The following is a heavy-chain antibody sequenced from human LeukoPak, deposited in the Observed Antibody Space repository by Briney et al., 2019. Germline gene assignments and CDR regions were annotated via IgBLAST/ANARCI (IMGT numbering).Heavy chain of an antibody. CDR1: GFTFSSYA. V-gene: IGHV3-30-3*01. D-gene: IGHD3-10*01. Sequence: GGSLRLSCAASGFTFSSYAMHWVRQAPGKGLEWVAVISYDGSNKYYADSVKGRFTISRDNSKNTLYLQMNSLRAEDTAVYYCAKDSRWFGELCYWGQGTLVTVSS. CDR2: ISYDGSNK. J-gene: IGHJ4*02. CDR3: AKDSRWFGELCY.